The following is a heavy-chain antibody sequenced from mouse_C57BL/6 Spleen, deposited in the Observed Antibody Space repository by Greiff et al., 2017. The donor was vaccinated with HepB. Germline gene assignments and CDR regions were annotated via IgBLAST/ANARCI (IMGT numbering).Heavy chain of an antibody. CDR2: INPNNGGT. J-gene: IGHJ2*01. CDR3: ARGDYGDY. D-gene: IGHD1-1*02. V-gene: IGHV1-26*01. CDR1: GYTFTDYY. Sequence: VQLQQSGPELVKPGASVKISCKASGYTFTDYYMNWVKQSHGKSLEWIGDINPNNGGTSYNQKFKGKATLTVDKSSSTAYMELRSLTSGDSAVYYCARGDYGDYWGQGTTLTVSS.